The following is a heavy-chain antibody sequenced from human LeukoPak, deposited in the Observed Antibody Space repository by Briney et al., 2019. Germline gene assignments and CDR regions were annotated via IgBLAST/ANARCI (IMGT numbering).Heavy chain of an antibody. CDR2: ISYDGSNK. V-gene: IGHV3-30*18. CDR3: AKDSGVGMATTFSILDI. CDR1: RFTFSSYG. D-gene: IGHD5-24*01. Sequence: PGGSLRLSCAASRFTFSSYGMHWVRQAPGKGLEWVAVISYDGSNKYYADSVKGRFTISRDNSKNTVYLQMDSLRTEDTAVYYCAKDSGVGMATTFSILDIWGQGTMVTVSS. J-gene: IGHJ3*02.